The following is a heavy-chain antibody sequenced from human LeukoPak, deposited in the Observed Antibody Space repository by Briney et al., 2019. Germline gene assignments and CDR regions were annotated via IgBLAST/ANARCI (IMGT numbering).Heavy chain of an antibody. Sequence: GGSLRLSCAASGFTFSSYSMNWVRQAPGKGLEWVSFISSSSSSIYYADSVKGRFTISRDNAKNSLYLEMNSLRAEDTAVYYCARYYGGNSACDYWGQGTLVTVSS. CDR2: ISSSSSSI. J-gene: IGHJ4*02. CDR3: ARYYGGNSACDY. CDR1: GFTFSSYS. D-gene: IGHD4-23*01. V-gene: IGHV3-48*01.